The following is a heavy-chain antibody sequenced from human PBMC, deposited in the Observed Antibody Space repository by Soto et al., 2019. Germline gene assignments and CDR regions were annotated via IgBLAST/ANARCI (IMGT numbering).Heavy chain of an antibody. Sequence: GGSLRLSCAASGFTLSSYWMHWVRQAPGEGLEWVSRINSDGSRTYYGDPVKGRFSISRGNAKNSLYLQMNSLRAEDTAVYYCARDYYASGSHDHWGQGTLVTVSS. CDR3: ARDYYASGSHDH. V-gene: IGHV3-74*01. D-gene: IGHD3-10*01. CDR1: GFTLSSYW. CDR2: INSDGSRT. J-gene: IGHJ4*02.